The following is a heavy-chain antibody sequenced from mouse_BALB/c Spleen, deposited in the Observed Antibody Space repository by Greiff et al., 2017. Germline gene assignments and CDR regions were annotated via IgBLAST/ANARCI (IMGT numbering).Heavy chain of an antibody. D-gene: IGHD1-1*01. CDR1: GYSITSDYA. CDR2: ISYSGST. CDR3: ARRHYGPFDY. Sequence: EVKLQESGPGLVKPSQSLSLTCTVTGYSITSDYAWNWIRQFPGNKLEWMGYISYSGSTSYNPSLKSRISITRDTSKNQFFLQLNSVTTEDTATYYCARRHYGPFDYWGQGTTLTVSS. V-gene: IGHV3-2*02. J-gene: IGHJ2*01.